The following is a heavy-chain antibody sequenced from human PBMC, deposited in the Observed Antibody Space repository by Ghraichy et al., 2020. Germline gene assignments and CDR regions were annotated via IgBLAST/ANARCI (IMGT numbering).Heavy chain of an antibody. J-gene: IGHJ4*02. CDR3: ARSPGQNYGDYFSDY. V-gene: IGHV4-39*01. CDR1: GGSISSSSYY. D-gene: IGHD4-17*01. CDR2: IYYSGST. Sequence: SQTLSLTCTVSGGSISSSSYYWGWIRQPPGKGLEWIGSIYYSGSTYYNPSLKSRVTISVDTSKNQFSLKLSSVTAADTAVYYCARSPGQNYGDYFSDYWGQGTLVTVSS.